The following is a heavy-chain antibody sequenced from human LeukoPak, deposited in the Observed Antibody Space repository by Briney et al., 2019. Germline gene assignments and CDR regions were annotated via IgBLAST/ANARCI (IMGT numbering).Heavy chain of an antibody. CDR1: GFSSYS. D-gene: IGHD3-16*01. J-gene: IGHJ4*02. CDR2: ISSGSDYI. Sequence: SGGSLRLSCAASGFSSYSLNWVRQAPGKGLEWVSSISSGSDYIYYADSVKGRFTISRDNAKNSLYLQMNSLGAEDTAIYYCARDPWGTHAYWGQGTLVTVSS. V-gene: IGHV3-21*01. CDR3: ARDPWGTHAY.